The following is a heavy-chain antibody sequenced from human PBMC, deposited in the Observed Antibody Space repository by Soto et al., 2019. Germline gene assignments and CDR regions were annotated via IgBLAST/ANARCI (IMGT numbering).Heavy chain of an antibody. D-gene: IGHD5-12*01. Sequence: EVQLVESGGGLVKPGESLRLSCEASGASFTNDWMNWVRQAPGKGRELVGRIKTRIDSATTDYAAPVKGRFTISRNDSKNTLSLQMDSLKTEDTAVYYCTTEDPSWLRGLEYWGQGTLVTVSS. CDR1: GASFTNDW. CDR2: IKTRIDSATT. J-gene: IGHJ4*02. CDR3: TTEDPSWLRGLEY. V-gene: IGHV3-15*01.